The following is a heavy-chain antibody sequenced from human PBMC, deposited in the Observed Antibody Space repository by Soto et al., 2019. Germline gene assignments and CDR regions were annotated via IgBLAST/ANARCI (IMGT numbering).Heavy chain of an antibody. D-gene: IGHD1-26*01. Sequence: QVQLQESGPGLVKPSETLSLTCTVSGGPISPYFWSWIRQPPGEGLEWIGYIFYSGTTNYSPALRSRVSMSIGTSKNQFSLNLTSVTAADTAIYYCARGRGGTYDAFDIWGQGTMVTVSS. CDR3: ARGRGGTYDAFDI. J-gene: IGHJ3*02. CDR2: IFYSGTT. V-gene: IGHV4-59*01. CDR1: GGPISPYF.